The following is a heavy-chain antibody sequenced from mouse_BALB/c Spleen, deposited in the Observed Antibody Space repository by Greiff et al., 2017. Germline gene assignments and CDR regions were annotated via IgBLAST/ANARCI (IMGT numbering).Heavy chain of an antibody. V-gene: IGHV3-2*02. CDR3: ARMGLRRRGYYFDY. CDR1: GYSITSDYA. D-gene: IGHD2-2*01. J-gene: IGHJ2*01. Sequence: EVKLMESGPGLVKPSQSLSLTCTVTGYSITSDYAWNWIRQFPGNKLEWMGYISYSGSTSYNPSLKSRISITRDTSKNQFFLQLNSVTTEDTATYYCARMGLRRRGYYFDYWGQGTTLTVSS. CDR2: ISYSGST.